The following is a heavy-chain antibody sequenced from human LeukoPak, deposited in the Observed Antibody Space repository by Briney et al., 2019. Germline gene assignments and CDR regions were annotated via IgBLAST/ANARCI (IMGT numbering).Heavy chain of an antibody. V-gene: IGHV4-4*02. CDR3: AREEIRSWFDP. D-gene: IGHD5-24*01. J-gene: IGHJ5*02. Sequence: SETLSLTCAVSGGSISSSNWWSWVRQPPGKGLEWIEEIYHSGSTNYNPSLKSRVIISVDTSKNQFSLKLSSVTAADTAVYYCAREEIRSWFDPWGQGTLVTVSS. CDR1: GGSISSSNW. CDR2: IYHSGST.